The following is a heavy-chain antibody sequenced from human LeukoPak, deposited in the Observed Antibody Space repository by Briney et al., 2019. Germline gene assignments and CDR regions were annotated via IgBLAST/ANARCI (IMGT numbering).Heavy chain of an antibody. Sequence: GGSLRLSCAASGFTFDDYGMSWVRQAPGKGLEWVSGINWNGGSTGYADSVKGRFTISRDNAKNSLYLQMNSLRAEDTALYHCARAAAYYDSSPLDYWGQGTLVTVSS. J-gene: IGHJ4*02. D-gene: IGHD3-22*01. CDR1: GFTFDDYG. CDR3: ARAAAYYDSSPLDY. V-gene: IGHV3-20*01. CDR2: INWNGGST.